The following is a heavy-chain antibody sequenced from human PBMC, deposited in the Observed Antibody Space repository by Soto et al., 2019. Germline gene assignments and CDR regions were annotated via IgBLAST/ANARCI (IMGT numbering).Heavy chain of an antibody. CDR3: ARDMSGGTYNYYYGMDV. Sequence: EVQLLESGGGLGQPGGSLRLSCAASGFTFSSCAMTWVRQAPGRGLEWVSAISGSGSPTYYADSVKGRFTISRDNSKNTLYLQMNSLRADDTAVYYCARDMSGGTYNYYYGMDVWGQGTTVTVSS. D-gene: IGHD1-26*01. CDR1: GFTFSSCA. V-gene: IGHV3-23*01. CDR2: ISGSGSPT. J-gene: IGHJ6*02.